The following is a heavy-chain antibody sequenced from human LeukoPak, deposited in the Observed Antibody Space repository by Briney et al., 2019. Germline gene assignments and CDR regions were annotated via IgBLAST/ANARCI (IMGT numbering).Heavy chain of an antibody. CDR1: GYTFTSYG. CDR2: ISAYNGNT. Sequence: ASVKVSCKASGYTFTSYGISWVRQAPGQGLEWMGWISAYNGNTNYAQKLQGRVTMTTDTSTSTAYMELRSLTSEDTAVYYCTTARRRDSWNPRFWGQGTLVSVSS. V-gene: IGHV1-18*01. D-gene: IGHD1-1*01. J-gene: IGHJ4*02. CDR3: TTARRRDSWNPRF.